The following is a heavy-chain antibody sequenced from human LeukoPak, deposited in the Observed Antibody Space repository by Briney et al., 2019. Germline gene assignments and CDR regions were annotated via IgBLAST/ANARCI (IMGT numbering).Heavy chain of an antibody. CDR1: GFTFGDYA. J-gene: IGHJ4*02. CDR2: IRSKAYGGTT. V-gene: IGHV3-49*04. CDR3: TRGLYYDFWSGYYVD. D-gene: IGHD3-3*01. Sequence: GGSLRLSCTASGFTFGDYAMSWVRQAPGKGLEWVGFIRSKAYGGTTEYAASVKGRFTISRDDSKSIAYLQMNSLKTEDTAVYYCTRGLYYDFWSGYYVDWGQGTLVTASS.